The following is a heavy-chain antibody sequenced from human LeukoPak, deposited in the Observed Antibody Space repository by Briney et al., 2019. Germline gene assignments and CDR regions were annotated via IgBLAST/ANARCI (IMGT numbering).Heavy chain of an antibody. Sequence: PSETLSLTCTVSGGSISSYYWSWIRQPPGKGLEWIGYIYYSGGTNYNPSLKSRVTISVDTSKNQFSLKLSSVTAADTAVYYCAREASDAFDIWGQGTMVTVSS. V-gene: IGHV4-59*12. J-gene: IGHJ3*02. CDR3: AREASDAFDI. CDR1: GGSISSYY. CDR2: IYYSGGT.